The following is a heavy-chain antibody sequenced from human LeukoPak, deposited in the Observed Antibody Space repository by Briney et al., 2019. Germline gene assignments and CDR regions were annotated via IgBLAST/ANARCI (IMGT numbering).Heavy chain of an antibody. Sequence: PGGSLRLSCVASGFTFSSHGMHWVRQAPGKGLEWVAVTWYDGSNKYYADSVKGRFTISRDNSKNTLSLEMNSLRAEDTAVYYCARWGNYKVMDVWGQGTTVTVSS. V-gene: IGHV3-33*01. J-gene: IGHJ6*02. CDR1: GFTFSSHG. D-gene: IGHD1-7*01. CDR2: TWYDGSNK. CDR3: ARWGNYKVMDV.